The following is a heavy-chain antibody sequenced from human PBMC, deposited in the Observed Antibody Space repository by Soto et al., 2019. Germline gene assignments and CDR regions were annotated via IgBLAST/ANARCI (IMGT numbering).Heavy chain of an antibody. CDR3: ASTIAAAGSPDY. V-gene: IGHV3-33*01. J-gene: IGHJ4*02. D-gene: IGHD6-13*01. CDR1: GFTFSSYG. CDR2: IWYDGSNK. Sequence: VGSLRLSCAASGFTFSSYGMHWVRQAPGKGLEWVAVIWYDGSNKYYADSVKGRFTISRDNSKNTLYLQMNSLRAEDTAVYYCASTIAAAGSPDYWGQGTLVTVSS.